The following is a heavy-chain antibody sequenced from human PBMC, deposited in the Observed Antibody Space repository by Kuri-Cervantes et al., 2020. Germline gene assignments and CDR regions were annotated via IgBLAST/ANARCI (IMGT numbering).Heavy chain of an antibody. CDR1: GYTFTSCG. V-gene: IGHV1-18*01. J-gene: IGHJ4*02. D-gene: IGHD2-15*01. CDR3: ARDRCGGSCYFDY. CDR2: ISAFNGNT. Sequence: ASVKDSCKASGYTFTSCGISWVRQAPGQGLEWMGWISAFNGNTNYAQKLQGRVTMTTDTSTSTAYMELRSLRSEDTAVYYCARDRCGGSCYFDYWGQGTLVTVSS.